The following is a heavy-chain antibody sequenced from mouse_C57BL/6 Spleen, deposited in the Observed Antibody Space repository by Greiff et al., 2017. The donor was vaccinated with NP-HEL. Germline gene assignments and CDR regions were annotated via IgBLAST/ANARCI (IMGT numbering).Heavy chain of an antibody. Sequence: EVQLVESGTVLARPGASVKMSCKTSGYTFTSYWMHWVKQRPGQGLEWIGAIYPGNSDTSYNQKFKGKAKLTAVTSASTAYMELSSLTNEDSAVYYCTRGSYYSGSSHWYFDVWGTGTTVTVSS. CDR3: TRGSYYSGSSHWYFDV. CDR1: GYTFTSYW. D-gene: IGHD1-1*01. V-gene: IGHV1-5*01. CDR2: IYPGNSDT. J-gene: IGHJ1*03.